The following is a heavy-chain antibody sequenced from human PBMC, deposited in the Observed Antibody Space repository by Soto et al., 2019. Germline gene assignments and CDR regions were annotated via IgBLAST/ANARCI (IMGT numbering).Heavy chain of an antibody. J-gene: IGHJ4*02. CDR3: TSEYSSSPGY. CDR2: IYYNGKT. V-gene: IGHV4-39*01. Sequence: QLQLQESGPGLVKPSETLSLTCTVSGGSVSSTTYHWGWVRQPPGKGLEWIGSIYYNGKTYYNPSLKGRLTLSVDTSKNQFSLKLSSVTAADTAIYYCTSEYSSSPGYWGQGTLVTVSS. CDR1: GGSVSSTTYH. D-gene: IGHD6-19*01.